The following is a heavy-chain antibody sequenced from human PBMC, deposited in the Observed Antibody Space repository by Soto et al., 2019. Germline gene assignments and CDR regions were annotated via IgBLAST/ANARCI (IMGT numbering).Heavy chain of an antibody. CDR3: ARGTLTSIDMVDY. D-gene: IGHD2-21*01. V-gene: IGHV3-74*01. Sequence: EVQLVESGGALVQPGGSLRLSCAASGFTFSSYWMHWVRQGPGKGLVWVSRISGAGTRTNYADSVRGQFTVSRDNAKNTLYLQINSLTAEDTAVYYCARGTLTSIDMVDYWGQGTLVTVSS. CDR1: GFTFSSYW. CDR2: ISGAGTRT. J-gene: IGHJ4*02.